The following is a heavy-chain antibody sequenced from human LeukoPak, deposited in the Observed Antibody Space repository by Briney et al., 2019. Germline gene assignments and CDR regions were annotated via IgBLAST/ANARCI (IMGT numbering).Heavy chain of an antibody. D-gene: IGHD3-22*01. V-gene: IGHV4-39*07. CDR1: GGSISSSSYY. CDR3: ARDFDDSSGSLLDY. J-gene: IGHJ4*02. Sequence: ASETLSLTCTVSGGSISSSSYYWGWIRQPPGKGLEWIGSIYYSGSTYYNPSLKSRATISVDTSKNQFSLKLSSVTAADTAVYYCARDFDDSSGSLLDYWGQGTLVTVSS. CDR2: IYYSGST.